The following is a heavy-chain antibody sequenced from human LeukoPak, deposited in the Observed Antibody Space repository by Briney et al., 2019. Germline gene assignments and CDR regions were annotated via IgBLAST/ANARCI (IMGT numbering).Heavy chain of an antibody. Sequence: SVKVSCKASGGTSSSYAISWVRQAPGQGLEWMGGILPIFGTANYAQKFQGRVTITADKSTSTAYMELSSLRSEDTAVYYCARMWSYYYGSGSPNWFDPWGQGTLVTVSS. D-gene: IGHD3-10*01. CDR2: ILPIFGTA. J-gene: IGHJ5*02. CDR3: ARMWSYYYGSGSPNWFDP. CDR1: GGTSSSYA. V-gene: IGHV1-69*06.